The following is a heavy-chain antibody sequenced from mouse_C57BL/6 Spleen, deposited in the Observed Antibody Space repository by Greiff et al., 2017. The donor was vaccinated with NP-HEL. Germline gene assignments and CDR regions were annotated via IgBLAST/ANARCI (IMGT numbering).Heavy chain of an antibody. D-gene: IGHD2-3*01. J-gene: IGHJ3*01. V-gene: IGHV1-69*01. CDR2: IDPSDSYT. CDR1: GYTFTSYW. CDR3: ARDGGRPSWFAY. Sequence: QVQLQQPGAELVMPGASVKLSCKASGYTFTSYWMHWVKQRPGQGLEWIGEIDPSDSYTNYNQKFKGKSTLTVDKSSSTAYMQLSSLTSEDSAVYYCARDGGRPSWFAYWGQGTLVTVSA.